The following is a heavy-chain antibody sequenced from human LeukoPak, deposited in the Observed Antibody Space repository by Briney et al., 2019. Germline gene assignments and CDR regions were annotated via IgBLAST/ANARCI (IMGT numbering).Heavy chain of an antibody. V-gene: IGHV3-23*01. CDR1: GFTFSNYG. Sequence: GGSLRLSCAACGFTFSNYGMRGVRQARGKGLGWVSGISGNGDNTYYADSVKGRSSFSRDNSKNTLYLQMDSLRAEDTAVYHCAKTNGYYDYWGGGTLVTVSS. CDR3: AKTNGYYDY. CDR2: ISGNGDNT. D-gene: IGHD3-22*01. J-gene: IGHJ4*02.